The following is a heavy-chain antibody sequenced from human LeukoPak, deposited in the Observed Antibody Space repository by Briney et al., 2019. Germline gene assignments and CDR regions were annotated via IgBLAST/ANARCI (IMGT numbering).Heavy chain of an antibody. V-gene: IGHV1-18*01. Sequence: ASVKVSCKASGYTFTSYGISWVRQAPGQGLEWMGWISAYNGNTNYAQKLQGRVTMTTDTSTSTAYMELRSLRSDDTAVYYCARDLFGPGATNFYYWGQGTLVTVSS. CDR1: GYTFTSYG. D-gene: IGHD1-26*01. J-gene: IGHJ4*02. CDR2: ISAYNGNT. CDR3: ARDLFGPGATNFYY.